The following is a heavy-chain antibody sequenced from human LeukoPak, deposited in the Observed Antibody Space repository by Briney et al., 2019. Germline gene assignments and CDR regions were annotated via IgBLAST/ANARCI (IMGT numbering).Heavy chain of an antibody. D-gene: IGHD4-17*01. CDR1: GGSISSGSYY. CDR3: ARDKGGYGDYYWFDP. V-gene: IGHV4-61*02. CDR2: IYTSGST. J-gene: IGHJ5*02. Sequence: TLSLTCTVSGGSISSGSYYWSWIRQPAGKGLEWIGRIYTSGSTNYNPSLKSRVTISVDTSKNQFSLKLRSVTAADTAVYYCARDKGGYGDYYWFDPWGQGTLVTVSS.